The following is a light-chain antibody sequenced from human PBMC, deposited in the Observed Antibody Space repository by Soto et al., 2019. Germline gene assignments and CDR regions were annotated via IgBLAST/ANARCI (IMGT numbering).Light chain of an antibody. Sequence: ELTQPPSVSVAPGQTATISCGENNIDSRTVHWYQQKPGQAPLLVVYDNSFRPSGIPNRFSGSNSGNTATLTISRVEAGDEADYYCQVWDNVDDHIYVFGTGTKV. CDR3: QVWDNVDDHIYV. CDR1: NIDSRT. V-gene: IGLV3-21*02. J-gene: IGLJ1*01. CDR2: DNS.